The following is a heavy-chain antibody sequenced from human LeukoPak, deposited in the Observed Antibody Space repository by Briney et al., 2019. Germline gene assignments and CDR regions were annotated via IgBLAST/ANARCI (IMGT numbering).Heavy chain of an antibody. V-gene: IGHV1-69*04. CDR3: AREVGLLVFDY. J-gene: IGHJ4*02. D-gene: IGHD2-8*02. Sequence: GASVKVSCKASRGTFTSYSISWVRQAPGQGLEWMGRVIPMIEIANYAQKFQGRVTLTADISTNTAYMELSSLRSEDTAVYYCAREVGLLVFDYWGQGTLVTVSS. CDR2: VIPMIEIA. CDR1: RGTFTSYS.